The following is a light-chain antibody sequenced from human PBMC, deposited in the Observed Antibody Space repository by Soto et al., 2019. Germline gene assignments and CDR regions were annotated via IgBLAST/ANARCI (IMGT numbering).Light chain of an antibody. J-gene: IGLJ3*02. CDR3: AAWDDSQSGVV. CDR2: RNN. V-gene: IGLV1-47*01. CDR1: ISNLGSNF. Sequence: QSVLTQPPSASGTPGQRVTISCSGSISNLGSNFIYWYQQLPGAAPKLLISRNNERPSEVPDRFSGSKSGTSASLAISGLRSEDEADYHCAAWDDSQSGVVFGGGTKLTVL.